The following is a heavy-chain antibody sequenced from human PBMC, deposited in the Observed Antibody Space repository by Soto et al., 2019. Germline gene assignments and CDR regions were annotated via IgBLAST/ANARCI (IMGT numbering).Heavy chain of an antibody. Sequence: ASVKVSCKAPADTFTIYYMHWVRQAPGQGLEWMGIINPSGGSTSYAQKFQGRVTMTRDTSTSTVYMELSSLRSEDTAVYYCARVRGIYSSSSYFDPWGQGTLVTVSS. CDR3: ARVRGIYSSSSYFDP. CDR1: ADTFTIYY. CDR2: INPSGGST. V-gene: IGHV1-46*01. D-gene: IGHD6-6*01. J-gene: IGHJ5*02.